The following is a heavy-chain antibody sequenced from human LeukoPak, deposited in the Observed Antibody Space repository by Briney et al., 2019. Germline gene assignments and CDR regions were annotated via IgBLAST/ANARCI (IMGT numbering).Heavy chain of an antibody. CDR2: IYYSGST. CDR1: GGSISSYY. Sequence: SETLSLTCTVSGGSISSYYWSWIRQPPGKGLEWIGYIYYSGSTNYNPSLKSRVTISVDTSKNQFSLKLSPVTAADTAVYYCARAGSSSWTSYYYYGMDVWGKGTTVTVSS. CDR3: ARAGSSSWTSYYYYGMDV. D-gene: IGHD6-13*01. J-gene: IGHJ6*04. V-gene: IGHV4-59*01.